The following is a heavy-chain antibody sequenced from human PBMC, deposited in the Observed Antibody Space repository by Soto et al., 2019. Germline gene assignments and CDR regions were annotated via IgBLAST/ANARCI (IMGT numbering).Heavy chain of an antibody. CDR3: ARGGGYYGVLFDY. CDR2: ILYSGTT. J-gene: IGHJ4*02. CDR1: GGAISSSSYF. D-gene: IGHD4-17*01. V-gene: IGHV4-39*01. Sequence: QLQLQESGPGLLRPSETLSLTCNVSGGAISSSSYFWAWVRQPPGKTLEWIGHILYSGTTHYNESLNSRVTISVDTSKNQFSLRRNSVTPADTAIYYCARGGGYYGVLFDYWGQGTLVPVSS.